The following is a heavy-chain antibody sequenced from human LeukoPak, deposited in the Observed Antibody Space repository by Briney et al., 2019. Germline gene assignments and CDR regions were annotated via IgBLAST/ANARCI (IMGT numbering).Heavy chain of an antibody. J-gene: IGHJ4*02. CDR2: INPNSGGT. CDR1: GYTFTGYS. D-gene: IGHD2-2*01. CDR3: ARDGYGDIVVVPAATGVDY. Sequence: ASVKVSCKASGYTFTGYSMHWVRQAPGQGLEWIGWINPNSGGTNYAHKFQGRVTMTRDTSNSTAYMELSRLRSDDTAVYYCARDGYGDIVVVPAATGVDYWGQGTLVTVPS. V-gene: IGHV1-2*02.